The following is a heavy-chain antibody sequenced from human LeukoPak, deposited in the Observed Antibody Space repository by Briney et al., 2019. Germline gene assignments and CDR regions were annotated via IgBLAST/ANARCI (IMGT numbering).Heavy chain of an antibody. V-gene: IGHV3-30*03. J-gene: IGHJ6*04. Sequence: GRSLRLSCAASGFIFSRYGIHWVRQAPGKWLEWVAVVSYDGTETKYADSVKGRLNLSRDNSKNTVYLQMNSLTFEDTAVYYCARSARGVIFDVWGKGTTVTVSS. D-gene: IGHD3-10*01. CDR2: VSYDGTET. CDR3: ARSARGVIFDV. CDR1: GFIFSRYG.